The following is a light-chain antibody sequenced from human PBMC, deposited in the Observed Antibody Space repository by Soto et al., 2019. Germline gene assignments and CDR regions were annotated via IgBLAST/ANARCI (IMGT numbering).Light chain of an antibody. V-gene: IGLV2-14*01. J-gene: IGLJ2*01. CDR1: SSDVGGYNY. CDR2: DVI. Sequence: QSVLTQPASVSGSPGQSITISCTGTSSDVGGYNYVSWYQQHPGKAPKLMISDVINRPSGVSNRFSGSKSGNTASLTISGLQAEDEADYYCSSYTTSSTLVFGGGTKLTVL. CDR3: SSYTTSSTLV.